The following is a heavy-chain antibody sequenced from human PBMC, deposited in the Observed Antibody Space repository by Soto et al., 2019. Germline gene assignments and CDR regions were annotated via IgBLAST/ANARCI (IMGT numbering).Heavy chain of an antibody. V-gene: IGHV3-53*02. D-gene: IGHD1-26*01. CDR3: ARDATYSGSYYYFDY. CDR2: IYRSGST. Sequence: EVRLVETGGGLIQPGGSLRLSCAASGFTVSTNYMSWVRQAPGKGLEWVSIIYRSGSTYYADSVKGRFTISRDNSKNTLYLQMNSLRAEDTAVYYCARDATYSGSYYYFDYWGQGTLVTVSS. J-gene: IGHJ4*02. CDR1: GFTVSTNY.